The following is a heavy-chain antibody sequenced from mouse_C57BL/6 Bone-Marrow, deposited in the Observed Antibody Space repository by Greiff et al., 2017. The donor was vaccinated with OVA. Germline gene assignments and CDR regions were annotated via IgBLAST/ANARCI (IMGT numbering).Heavy chain of an antibody. D-gene: IGHD1-1*01. Sequence: VKLQESGPGLVQPSQSLSITCTVSGFSLTSYGVHWVRQSPGKGLEWLGVIWRGGSTDYNAAFMSRLSITKDNSKSQVFFKMNSLQADDTAIYYCANYYGSSFYAMDYWGQGTSVTVSS. V-gene: IGHV2-5*01. CDR3: ANYYGSSFYAMDY. CDR2: IWRGGST. CDR1: GFSLTSYG. J-gene: IGHJ4*01.